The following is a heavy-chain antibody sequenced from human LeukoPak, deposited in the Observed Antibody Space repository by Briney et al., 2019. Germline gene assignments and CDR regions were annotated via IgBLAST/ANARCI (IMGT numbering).Heavy chain of an antibody. V-gene: IGHV3-11*01. CDR2: ISSSGSTI. CDR3: AREGYSSATFDY. Sequence: PGGSLRLSCAASRFAFSDYYMSWIRQAPGKGLEWVSYISSSGSTIYYADSVKGRFTISRDNAKNSLYLQMNSLRAEDTAVYYCAREGYSSATFDYWGQGTLVTVSS. J-gene: IGHJ4*02. CDR1: RFAFSDYY. D-gene: IGHD6-25*01.